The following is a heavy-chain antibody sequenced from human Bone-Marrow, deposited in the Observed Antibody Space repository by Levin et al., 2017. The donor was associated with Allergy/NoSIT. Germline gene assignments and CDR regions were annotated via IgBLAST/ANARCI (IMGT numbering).Heavy chain of an antibody. CDR3: AKDDSPSWYFPFDS. V-gene: IGHV3-30*18. Sequence: GGSLRLSCAASGLTFSSFGMHWVRQAPGKGLEWVAVISYDGNNKLYADSVKGRFTISRDNSKSTLFLQMNSLRAEDTALYFCAKDDSPSWYFPFDSWGQGALVTVSS. D-gene: IGHD1-14*01. J-gene: IGHJ4*02. CDR2: ISYDGNNK. CDR1: GLTFSSFG.